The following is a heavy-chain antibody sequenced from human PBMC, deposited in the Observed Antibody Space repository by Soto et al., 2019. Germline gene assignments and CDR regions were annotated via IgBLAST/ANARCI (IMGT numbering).Heavy chain of an antibody. CDR2: ISGGGDST. Sequence: EVQMLVSGGGLVQPGGSLRLSCEASGFMFSSYALTWVRQAPGKGLEWVSRISGGGDSTYYADSVKGRFTISRDNSKNTLYLQMNSLRDEDTAVYYCAKDYSSVPDYWGQGTLVTVSS. CDR1: GFMFSSYA. CDR3: AKDYSSVPDY. D-gene: IGHD3-10*01. J-gene: IGHJ4*02. V-gene: IGHV3-23*01.